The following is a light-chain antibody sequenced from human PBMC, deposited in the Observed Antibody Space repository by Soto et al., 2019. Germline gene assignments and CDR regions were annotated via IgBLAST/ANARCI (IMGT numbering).Light chain of an antibody. V-gene: IGKV1-5*03. J-gene: IGKJ1*01. CDR1: QSIGTS. Sequence: DIQMTQSPSTLSASVGDRVTITCRASQSIGTSLAWYQQRTGKAPKLLIYLASNLEVGVPSRFSGSGSGTEFTLAISSLQPDDFATYYCQQHGSYPRTLGQGTKVEI. CDR3: QQHGSYPRT. CDR2: LAS.